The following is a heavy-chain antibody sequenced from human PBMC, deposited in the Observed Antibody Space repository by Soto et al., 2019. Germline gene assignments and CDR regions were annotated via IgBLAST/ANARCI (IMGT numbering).Heavy chain of an antibody. CDR3: ARGSYLYYFDY. CDR1: GGSISSYY. CDR2: IYYSGST. D-gene: IGHD1-26*01. V-gene: IGHV4-59*01. Sequence: TSETLSLTCTVSGGSISSYYWSWIRQPPGKGLEWIGYIYYSGSTNYNPSLKSRVTTSVDTSKNQFSLKLSSVTAADTAVYYCARGSYLYYFDYWGQGTLVTVSS. J-gene: IGHJ4*02.